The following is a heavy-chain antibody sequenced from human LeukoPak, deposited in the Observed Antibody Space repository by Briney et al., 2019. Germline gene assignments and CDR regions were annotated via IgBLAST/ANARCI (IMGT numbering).Heavy chain of an antibody. J-gene: IGHJ6*02. D-gene: IGHD2-21*02. Sequence: ASVKVSCKASGYTFTSYYMHWVRQAPGQGLEWMGIINPSGGSTSYTQKFQGRVTMTRDTSTSTVYMELSSLRSEDTAVYYCARAYCGGDCFLVGYYYYGMDVWGQGTTVTVSS. CDR1: GYTFTSYY. V-gene: IGHV1-46*01. CDR3: ARAYCGGDCFLVGYYYYGMDV. CDR2: INPSGGST.